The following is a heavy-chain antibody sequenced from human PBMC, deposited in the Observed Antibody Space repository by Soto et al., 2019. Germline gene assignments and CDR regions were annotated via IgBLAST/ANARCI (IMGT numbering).Heavy chain of an antibody. CDR3: ASTHCSSTSCYYYYGMDV. J-gene: IGHJ6*02. D-gene: IGHD2-2*01. CDR2: IDPSDSYT. V-gene: IGHV5-10-1*01. Sequence: GESLKISCKGSGYSFTSYWISWVRQMPGKGLEWMGRIDPSDSYTNYSPSFQGHVTISADKSLSTAYLQWSSLKASDTAMYYCASTHCSSTSCYYYYGMDVWGQGTTVTVSS. CDR1: GYSFTSYW.